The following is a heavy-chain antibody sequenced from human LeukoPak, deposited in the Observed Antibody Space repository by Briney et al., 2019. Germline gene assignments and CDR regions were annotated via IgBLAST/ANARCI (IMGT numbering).Heavy chain of an antibody. Sequence: GGSLRLSCIASGFTFSDYYMSWIRQAPGKGLEWVSYINRSGRTIYYADSVKGRFTTSRDNAKNSLYLQMNSLRAEDTAVYYCAKFYGRETIFDYWGQGTLVTVSS. D-gene: IGHD4-17*01. J-gene: IGHJ4*02. CDR1: GFTFSDYY. CDR2: INRSGRTI. V-gene: IGHV3-11*01. CDR3: AKFYGRETIFDY.